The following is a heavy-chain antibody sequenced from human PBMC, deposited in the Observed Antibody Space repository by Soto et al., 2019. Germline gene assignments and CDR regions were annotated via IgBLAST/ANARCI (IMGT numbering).Heavy chain of an antibody. Sequence: ASVKVSCKASGYTFTSYAMHWVRQAPGQRLEWMGWINAGNGNTKYSQKFQGRVTITRDTSASTAYMELNSLRVDDTAIYYCARDRGFSSFDLWGQGTLVTVSS. D-gene: IGHD3-10*01. V-gene: IGHV1-3*01. CDR1: GYTFTSYA. CDR3: ARDRGFSSFDL. CDR2: INAGNGNT. J-gene: IGHJ5*01.